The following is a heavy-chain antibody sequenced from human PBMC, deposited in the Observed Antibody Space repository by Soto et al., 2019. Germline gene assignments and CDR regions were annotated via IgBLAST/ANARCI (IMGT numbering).Heavy chain of an antibody. CDR1: GYSVTSSDYY. J-gene: IGHJ6*02. D-gene: IGHD2-15*01. V-gene: IGHV4-39*01. CDR3: APLSVSLSGPYGIHV. Sequence: SETLSLTCSVSGYSVTSSDYYWAWIRQPPGKGLEWIGSMFYGGLTYYNPSLKSRVTLSVDTSKNQFSVRLNSVTAVDTAVYYCAPLSVSLSGPYGIHVWGQGTTVTSP. CDR2: MFYGGLT.